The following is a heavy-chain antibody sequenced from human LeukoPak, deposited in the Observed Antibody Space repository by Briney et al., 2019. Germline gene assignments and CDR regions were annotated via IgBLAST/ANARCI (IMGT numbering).Heavy chain of an antibody. J-gene: IGHJ6*03. Sequence: GGSLRLSCAASGFTFRSYRMNWVRQAPGKGLEWVSYISSSSSTIYNADSVKGRFTISRDNAKNSLYLQMYSLRAEDTAVYYCARTLYSGNSYYMDVWGKGTTVTVSS. CDR2: ISSSSSTI. D-gene: IGHD1-26*01. V-gene: IGHV3-48*01. CDR3: ARTLYSGNSYYMDV. CDR1: GFTFRSYR.